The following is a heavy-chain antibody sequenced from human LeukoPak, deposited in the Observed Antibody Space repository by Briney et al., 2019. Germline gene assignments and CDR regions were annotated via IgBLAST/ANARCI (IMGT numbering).Heavy chain of an antibody. CDR1: GFTISSYA. CDR2: ISYDGSNK. Sequence: GSLRLSCAASGFTISSYAMHWVRQAPGKGLEWVAVISYDGSNKYYADSVKGRFTISRDNSKNTLYLQMNSLRAEDTAVYYCASPTLRYCSGGSCYGFDYWGQGTLVTVSS. D-gene: IGHD2-15*01. V-gene: IGHV3-30-3*01. J-gene: IGHJ4*02. CDR3: ASPTLRYCSGGSCYGFDY.